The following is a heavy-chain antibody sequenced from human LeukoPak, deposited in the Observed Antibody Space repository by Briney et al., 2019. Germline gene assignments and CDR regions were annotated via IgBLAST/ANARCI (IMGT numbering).Heavy chain of an antibody. D-gene: IGHD5-24*01. CDR1: GGSISSSSYY. CDR2: IYYSGST. V-gene: IGHV4-39*01. CDR3: ARREMATTSVDY. Sequence: PSETLSLTCTVSGGSISSSSYYWGWIRQPPGKGLDGFGSIYYSGSTSYNPSLKSRVTISVDTSKNQFSLQLSSVTAADTAVYYCARREMATTSVDYWGQGTLVTVSS. J-gene: IGHJ4*02.